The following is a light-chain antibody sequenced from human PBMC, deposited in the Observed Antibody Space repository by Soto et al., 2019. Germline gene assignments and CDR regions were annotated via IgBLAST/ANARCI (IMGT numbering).Light chain of an antibody. V-gene: IGKV1-39*01. J-gene: IGKJ2*01. CDR3: QQSYSTPHT. Sequence: DIQMTQSPSSLSASVGDRVTITCRASQSISSYLNWYQQKPGKAPKLLIYAASSLQSGLPSRFSGSRSGTDFTLTISSLQPEDFATYYGQQSYSTPHTFGQGTKLGIK. CDR2: AAS. CDR1: QSISSY.